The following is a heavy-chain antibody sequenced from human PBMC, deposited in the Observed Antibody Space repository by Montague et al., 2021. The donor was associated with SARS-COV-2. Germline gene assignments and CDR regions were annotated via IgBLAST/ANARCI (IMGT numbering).Heavy chain of an antibody. D-gene: IGHD6-13*01. CDR1: GGSISSSSYF. CDR2: IYYSGST. J-gene: IGHJ6*02. CDR3: ATLGYSSSWADYYYYVMDV. Sequence: SETLSLTCTVSGGSISSSSYFWGWIRQPPGKGLEWIGSIYYSGSTYYNPSLKSRVTISVDTSKNQFSLKLSSVTAADTAVYYCATLGYSSSWADYYYYVMDVWGQGTTVTASS. V-gene: IGHV4-39*07.